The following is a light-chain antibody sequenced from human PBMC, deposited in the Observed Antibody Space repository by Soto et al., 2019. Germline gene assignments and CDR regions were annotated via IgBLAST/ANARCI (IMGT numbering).Light chain of an antibody. CDR3: QQYNNWGLS. J-gene: IGKJ4*01. CDR2: GSS. V-gene: IGKV3D-15*01. Sequence: IVMTQSPATLSVSPGERVTLSCRASENVGTNLAWYQQKPGQAPRLLIYGSSTKATGIPATFSGSGSGTEFTLTISSLQSEESPIYYCQQYNNWGLSFGGGTKVEIK. CDR1: ENVGTN.